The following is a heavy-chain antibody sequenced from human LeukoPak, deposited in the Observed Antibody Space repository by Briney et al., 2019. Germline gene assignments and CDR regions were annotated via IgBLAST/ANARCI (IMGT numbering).Heavy chain of an antibody. J-gene: IGHJ4*02. V-gene: IGHV1-2*02. D-gene: IGHD1-26*01. Sequence: ASVTVSYKASGNTFTGYYMHWVGQAPGQGGEGMGWINPNSGGTNYAQKFQGRVTMTRDTSISTAYMELSRLRSADTAVYYCARARIVGAPGSFDYWGQGTLVTVSS. CDR2: INPNSGGT. CDR3: ARARIVGAPGSFDY. CDR1: GNTFTGYY.